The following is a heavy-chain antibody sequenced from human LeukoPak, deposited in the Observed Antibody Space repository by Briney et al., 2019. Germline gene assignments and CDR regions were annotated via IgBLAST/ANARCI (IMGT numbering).Heavy chain of an antibody. CDR2: IDPSDSYT. CDR3: AIGYSGYDPNFHF. Sequence: GESLKISCKGSGYSFTNYRITWVRQMPGKGLEWMGRIDPSDSYTNYSPSFQGHVTISSDRSISTAYLQWSSLKASDTAMYYCAIGYSGYDPNFHFWGRGTLVTVSS. J-gene: IGHJ4*02. CDR1: GYSFTNYR. D-gene: IGHD5-12*01. V-gene: IGHV5-10-1*01.